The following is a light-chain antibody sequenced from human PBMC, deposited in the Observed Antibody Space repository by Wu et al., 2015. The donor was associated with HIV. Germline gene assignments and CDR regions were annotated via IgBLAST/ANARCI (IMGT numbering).Light chain of an antibody. J-gene: IGKJ1*01. Sequence: EVVLTQSPGTLALSPGERATLSCRASQPVSSSHLAWYQQKPGQAPRLLIYGASTRTTGIPDRFSGSGSGTEFVLTISSIQSEDSAVYYCQQYLIWPPETFGQGTKVEIK. CDR3: QQYLIWPPET. CDR2: GAS. CDR1: QPVSSSH. V-gene: IGKV3-20*01.